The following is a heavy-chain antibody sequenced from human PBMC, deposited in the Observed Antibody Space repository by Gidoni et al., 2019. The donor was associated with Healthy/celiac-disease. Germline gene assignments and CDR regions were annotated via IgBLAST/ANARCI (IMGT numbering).Heavy chain of an antibody. V-gene: IGHV3-23*01. CDR2: ISGSGGST. Sequence: EVQLLASGGGLVQPGGSLRLSCAASGFTFSSYAMSWVRQAPGKGLEWVSAISGSGGSTYYADSVKGRFTISRDNSKNTLYLQMNSLRAEDTAVYYCAKLAIPGGGIVVVPAAIPDDYWGQGTLVTVSS. J-gene: IGHJ4*02. CDR3: AKLAIPGGGIVVVPAAIPDDY. D-gene: IGHD2-2*02. CDR1: GFTFSSYA.